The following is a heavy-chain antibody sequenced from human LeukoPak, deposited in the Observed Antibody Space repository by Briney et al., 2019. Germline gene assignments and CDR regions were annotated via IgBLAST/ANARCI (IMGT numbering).Heavy chain of an antibody. CDR1: GGSISSYY. CDR3: ARHQEYYDILTGYTD. V-gene: IGHV4-59*08. D-gene: IGHD3-9*01. J-gene: IGHJ4*02. CDR2: IYYSGST. Sequence: SETLSLTCTVSGGSISSYYWSWIRQPPGKGLEWIGYIYYSGSTNYNPSLKSRVTISVDTSKNQFSLQLSSVTAADTAGYYCARHQEYYDILTGYTDWGQGTLVTVSS.